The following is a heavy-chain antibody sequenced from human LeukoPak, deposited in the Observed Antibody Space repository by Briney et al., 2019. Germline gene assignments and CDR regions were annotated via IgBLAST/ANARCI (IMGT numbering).Heavy chain of an antibody. V-gene: IGHV3-66*02. Sequence: QTGGSLRLSCAASGFTVSSNYMSWVRQAPGKGLEWVSVIYSGGSTYYADSVKGRFTISRDNSKNTLYLQMNSLRAEDTAVYYCARGPLTIFGLDYWGQGTLVTVSS. CDR1: GFTVSSNY. J-gene: IGHJ4*02. CDR2: IYSGGST. CDR3: ARGPLTIFGLDY. D-gene: IGHD3-3*01.